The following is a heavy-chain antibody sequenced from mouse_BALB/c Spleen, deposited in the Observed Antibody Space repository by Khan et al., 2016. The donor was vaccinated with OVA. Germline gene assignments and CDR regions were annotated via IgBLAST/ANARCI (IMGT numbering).Heavy chain of an antibody. D-gene: IGHD2-14*01. V-gene: IGHV1-4*01. CDR2: INPSSGYT. CDR1: GYTFTSYT. J-gene: IGHJ4*01. Sequence: QVQLKQSGAELARPWASVKMSCKASGYTFTSYTMHWVKQRPGRGLEWIVSINPSSGYTNYNQTFKDKATLTADKSSSPAYMQLSSLTSEDSAVYYCARRTKGYAMDYWGQGTSVTVSS. CDR3: ARRTKGYAMDY.